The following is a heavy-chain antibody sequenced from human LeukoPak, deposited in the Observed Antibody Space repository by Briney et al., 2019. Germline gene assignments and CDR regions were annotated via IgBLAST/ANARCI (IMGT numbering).Heavy chain of an antibody. CDR2: TKSKTDGGTI. Sequence: GGSLRLSCAASGFTFSYYSMNWVRQAPGKGLEWVGLTKSKTDGGTIDYASPVKGRFTISRDDSQNTLYLQMNSLKTDDTAVYYCTTGSDYWGQGTLVTVSS. J-gene: IGHJ4*02. CDR1: GFTFSYYS. CDR3: TTGSDY. V-gene: IGHV3-15*01.